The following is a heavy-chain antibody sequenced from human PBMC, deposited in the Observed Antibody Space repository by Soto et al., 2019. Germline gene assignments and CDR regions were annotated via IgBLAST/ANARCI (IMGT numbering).Heavy chain of an antibody. V-gene: IGHV3-74*01. CDR2: INSDGSST. J-gene: IGHJ4*02. CDR1: GFTFSSYW. D-gene: IGHD3-3*01. Sequence: GGSLRLSCAASGFTFSSYWMHWVRQAPGKGLVWVSRINSDGSSTSYADSVKGRFTISRDNAKNTLYLQMNSLRAEDTAVYYCARYPIFGVVIPFDYWGQGTLVTVSS. CDR3: ARYPIFGVVIPFDY.